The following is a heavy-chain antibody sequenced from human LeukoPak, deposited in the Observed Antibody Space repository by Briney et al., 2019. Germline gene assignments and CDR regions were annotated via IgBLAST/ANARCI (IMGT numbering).Heavy chain of an antibody. CDR3: ARDYASNALDI. Sequence: GGSLRLSCAASGFTFSSSWMTWVRQAPGKGLEWVANMNEDGSTKNYVDYVKGRFTISRDNAQNSLFLQINSLRAEDTAVYYCARDYASNALDIWGQGTMVTVSS. CDR2: MNEDGSTK. D-gene: IGHD2-2*01. CDR1: GFTFSSSW. V-gene: IGHV3-7*01. J-gene: IGHJ3*02.